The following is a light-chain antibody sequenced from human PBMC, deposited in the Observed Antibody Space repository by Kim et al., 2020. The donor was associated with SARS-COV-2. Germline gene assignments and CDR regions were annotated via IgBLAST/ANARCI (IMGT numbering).Light chain of an antibody. CDR2: ENN. CDR3: QSYDVSTEV. V-gene: IGLV6-57*02. CDR1: SGSIASKY. Sequence: GKTVTISCTSSSGSIASKYVQWYQQRPGSAPTTVIYENNQRPSGVPDRFSGSIDTSSNSASLTISGLKTEDEADYYCQSYDVSTEVFGGGTKVTVL. J-gene: IGLJ3*02.